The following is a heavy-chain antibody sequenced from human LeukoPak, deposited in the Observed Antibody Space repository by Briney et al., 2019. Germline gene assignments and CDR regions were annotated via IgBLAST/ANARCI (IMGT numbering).Heavy chain of an antibody. J-gene: IGHJ4*02. CDR2: IYNSGST. CDR3: ARHRDYQYDYVWGPYRPMYYFDS. Sequence: SETLSLTCTVSGDSISSYYWSWIRQPPGKGLEWIGYIYNSGSTKYNPSLKSRVTISVDTSKNQFSLKLSSVTAADTAVYYCARHRDYQYDYVWGPYRPMYYFDSWGQGTLVTVSS. V-gene: IGHV4-59*08. D-gene: IGHD3-16*02. CDR1: GDSISSYY.